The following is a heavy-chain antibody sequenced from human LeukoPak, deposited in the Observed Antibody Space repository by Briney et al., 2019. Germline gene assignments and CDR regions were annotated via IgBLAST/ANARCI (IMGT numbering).Heavy chain of an antibody. CDR2: ISYDGSNK. J-gene: IGHJ4*02. V-gene: IGHV3-30*04. CDR3: AKDQWGYCTSSSCYGSGGFDY. D-gene: IGHD2-2*01. Sequence: GGSLRLSCAASGFTFSSYAMHWVRQAPGKGLEWVAVISYDGSNKYYADSVKGRFTISRDNSKSTLYLQMNSLRAEDTAVYYCAKDQWGYCTSSSCYGSGGFDYWGQGSLVTVSS. CDR1: GFTFSSYA.